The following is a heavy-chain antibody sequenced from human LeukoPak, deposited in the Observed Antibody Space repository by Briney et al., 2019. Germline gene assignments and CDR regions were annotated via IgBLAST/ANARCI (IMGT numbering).Heavy chain of an antibody. Sequence: GGSLRLSCAASGFTFSSYEMNWVRQAPGKGLEWVSYISSSGSTIYYADSVKGRFTISRDNSKNTLYLQMNSLRAEDTAVYYCAKDHGTDIVVVVAEVGYWGQGTLVTVSS. V-gene: IGHV3-48*03. CDR2: ISSSGSTI. CDR3: AKDHGTDIVVVVAEVGY. D-gene: IGHD2-15*01. CDR1: GFTFSSYE. J-gene: IGHJ4*02.